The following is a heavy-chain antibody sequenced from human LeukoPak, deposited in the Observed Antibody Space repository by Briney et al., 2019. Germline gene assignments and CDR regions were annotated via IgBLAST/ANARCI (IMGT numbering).Heavy chain of an antibody. CDR1: GGSFSGYY. V-gene: IGHV4-34*01. D-gene: IGHD2-2*03. J-gene: IGHJ4*02. CDR3: ARWILDTMYYFDY. Sequence: SETLSLTCAVYGGSFSGYYWSWIRQPPGKGLEWIGEINHSGSTNYNPSLKSRVTISVDTSKNQFSLKLSSVTAADTAVYYCARWILDTMYYFDYWGQGTLVTVSS. CDR2: INHSGST.